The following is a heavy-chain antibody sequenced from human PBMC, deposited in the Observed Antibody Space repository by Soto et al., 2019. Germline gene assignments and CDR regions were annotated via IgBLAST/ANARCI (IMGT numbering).Heavy chain of an antibody. Sequence: PSGALSLHCPVSGGSDSNISDYWSWIRQPPGKGLEWIGYIYYSGSADYNPSLGSRVTISLDTSKNQFSLKLSSVTTADTAVYYCARGVGFGYYYHMDLWGQGTTVTVSS. J-gene: IGHJ6*02. CDR2: IYYSGSA. V-gene: IGHV4-61*01. D-gene: IGHD3-10*01. CDR1: GGSDSNISDY. CDR3: ARGVGFGYYYHMDL.